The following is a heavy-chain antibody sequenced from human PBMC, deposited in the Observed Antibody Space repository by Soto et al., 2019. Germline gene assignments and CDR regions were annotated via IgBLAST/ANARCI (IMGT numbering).Heavy chain of an antibody. CDR2: ISAYNGNT. CDR1: GYTFTSYG. Sequence: ASVKVSCKASGYTFTSYGISWVRQAPGQGLEWMGWISAYNGNTNYAQKLQGRVTMTTDTSTSTAYMELRSLRSDDTAVYYCARDLSRVPEYSSSSGYWGQGTLVTVSS. V-gene: IGHV1-18*01. J-gene: IGHJ4*02. D-gene: IGHD6-6*01. CDR3: ARDLSRVPEYSSSSGY.